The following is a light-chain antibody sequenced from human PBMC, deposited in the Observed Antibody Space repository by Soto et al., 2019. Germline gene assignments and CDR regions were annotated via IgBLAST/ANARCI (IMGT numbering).Light chain of an antibody. J-gene: IGKJ1*01. V-gene: IGKV3-15*01. Sequence: ERVMTQSPATLSVSPGERATLSCRSSQSVSSNLAWYQQKPGQAPRLRIYVAFTRDTGIPARFSGRGPGKEFHLTISSLQSEDFAVYYCQQYNNWPLTFGQGTQVQIK. CDR3: QQYNNWPLT. CDR1: QSVSSN. CDR2: VAF.